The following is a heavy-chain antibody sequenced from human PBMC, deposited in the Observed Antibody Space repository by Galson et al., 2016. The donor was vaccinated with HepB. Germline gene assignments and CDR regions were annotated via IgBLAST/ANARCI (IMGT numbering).Heavy chain of an antibody. V-gene: IGHV3-30*03. J-gene: IGHJ4*02. Sequence: SLRLSCAASGFTFSSYGMHWVRQAPGKGLDWVALITPEGSDTYYADAVKGRFTISRDNSKNTLSLQVNSLRAEDTAIYYCARDGISSLDQWGQGILVTASS. CDR1: GFTFSSYG. CDR3: ARDGISSLDQ. D-gene: IGHD2/OR15-2a*01. CDR2: ITPEGSDT.